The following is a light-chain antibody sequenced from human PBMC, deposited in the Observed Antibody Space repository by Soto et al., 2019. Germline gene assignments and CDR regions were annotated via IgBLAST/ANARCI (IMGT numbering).Light chain of an antibody. CDR3: LQDYNYPRT. Sequence: AIQMTQSPSSLSASVGDRVTITCRARQGIRNDLNCYQQKLGKAPQLLIYGASTLQSGVPSRFSGSGSGIVFTLTIRSLQPEDFATDYCLQDYNYPRTFGPGTKVDIK. CDR2: GAS. V-gene: IGKV1-6*01. CDR1: QGIRND. J-gene: IGKJ3*01.